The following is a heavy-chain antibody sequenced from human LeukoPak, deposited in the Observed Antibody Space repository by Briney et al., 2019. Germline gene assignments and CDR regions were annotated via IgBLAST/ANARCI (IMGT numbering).Heavy chain of an antibody. J-gene: IGHJ5*02. D-gene: IGHD3-10*01. V-gene: IGHV4-4*07. Sequence: SETLSLTCTVSGGSISSYYWSWIRQPAGKGLEWIRRIYTSGSTNYNPSLKSRVTMSVDTSKNQFSLKLSSVTAADTAVYYCARDWAYSGWFDPWGQGTLVTVSS. CDR1: GGSISSYY. CDR3: ARDWAYSGWFDP. CDR2: IYTSGST.